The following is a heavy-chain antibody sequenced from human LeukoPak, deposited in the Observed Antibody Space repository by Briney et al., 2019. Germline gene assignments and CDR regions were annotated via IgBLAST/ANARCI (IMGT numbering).Heavy chain of an antibody. CDR1: GFTFSSYW. Sequence: GGSLRLSCAASGFTFSSYWMSWVRQAPGKGLEWVANIKQDGSEKYYVDSVKGRFTISRDNAKNSLYLQMNSLRAEDTAVYYCARDLYGYYDSSGLPGYWGQGTLVTVSS. D-gene: IGHD3-22*01. CDR2: IKQDGSEK. V-gene: IGHV3-7*01. J-gene: IGHJ4*02. CDR3: ARDLYGYYDSSGLPGY.